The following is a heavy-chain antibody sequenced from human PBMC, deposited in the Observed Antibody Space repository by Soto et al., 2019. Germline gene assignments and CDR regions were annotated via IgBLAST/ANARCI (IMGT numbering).Heavy chain of an antibody. CDR2: INAGSGNT. CDR1: GYTFSTYT. V-gene: IGHV1-3*01. CDR3: ARDTETLGPRANDALDI. J-gene: IGHJ3*02. D-gene: IGHD3-3*02. Sequence: ASVKVSCKAAGYTFSTYTMNWVRQAPGQSLEWMGWINAGSGNTKYSQNFQGRVSITRDTSASTVYMELTGLKSEDTAMYYCARDTETLGPRANDALDIWGQGTMVTVSS.